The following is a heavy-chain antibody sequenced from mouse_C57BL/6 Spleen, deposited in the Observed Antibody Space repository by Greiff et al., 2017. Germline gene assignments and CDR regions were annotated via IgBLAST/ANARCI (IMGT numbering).Heavy chain of an antibody. CDR2: IYPSDSET. CDR3: ERGATFYFDY. CDR1: GYTFTSYW. D-gene: IGHD1-1*01. Sequence: QVQLQQPGAELVRPGSSVKLSCKASGYTFTSYWMDWVKQRPGQGLEWIGNIYPSDSETHYNQTFKDKGTLTVDKSSSTAYIRLSSLTSKDSAVYYCERGATFYFDYWGQGTTLTVSS. J-gene: IGHJ2*01. V-gene: IGHV1-61*01.